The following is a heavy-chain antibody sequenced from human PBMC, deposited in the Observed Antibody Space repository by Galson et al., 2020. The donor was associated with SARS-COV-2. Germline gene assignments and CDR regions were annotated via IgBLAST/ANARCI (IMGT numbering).Heavy chain of an antibody. D-gene: IGHD2-2*01. CDR1: GFSFSSYG. J-gene: IGHJ5*02. Sequence: GGSLRLSCAASGFSFSSYGMHWVRQAPGKGLEWVAFPPYDGSIKYYADSVKGRFTISRDNSKNTLYLQMNSLRPEDTAVYYCAKEGASSSSSALDLWGQGTLVTVSS. CDR2: PPYDGSIK. V-gene: IGHV3-30*02. CDR3: AKEGASSSSSALDL.